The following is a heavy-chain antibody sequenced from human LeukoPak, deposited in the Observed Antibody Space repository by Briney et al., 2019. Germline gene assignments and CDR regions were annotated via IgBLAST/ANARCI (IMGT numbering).Heavy chain of an antibody. Sequence: GGSLRLSCAASGFTVSSNYMSWVRQAPGKGLEWVSVIYSGGSTYYADSVKGRFTISRDNSKNTLYLQMNSLRAEDTAVCYCARDRSVYIERYYGMDVWGQGTTVTVSS. CDR1: GFTVSSNY. J-gene: IGHJ6*02. V-gene: IGHV3-53*01. CDR2: IYSGGST. CDR3: ARDRSVYIERYYGMDV. D-gene: IGHD5-12*01.